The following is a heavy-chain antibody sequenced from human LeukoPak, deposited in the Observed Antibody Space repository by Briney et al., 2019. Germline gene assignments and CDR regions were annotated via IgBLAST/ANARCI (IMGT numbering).Heavy chain of an antibody. CDR1: GFTFSDYG. CDR2: IRRNAYGGTT. CDR3: TREGDSGWPPDY. Sequence: PGGSLTLSCTASGFTFSDYGMSWVRLAPGKGLEGVGFIRRNAYGGTTEYAASVKGRFTISRNGFKSIAYLQMNSLKTEDTAVYYCTREGDSGWPPDYWGQGTLVTVSS. V-gene: IGHV3-49*04. J-gene: IGHJ4*02. D-gene: IGHD5-12*01.